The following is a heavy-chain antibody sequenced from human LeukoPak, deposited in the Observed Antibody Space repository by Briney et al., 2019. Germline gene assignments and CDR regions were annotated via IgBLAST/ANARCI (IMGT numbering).Heavy chain of an antibody. Sequence: SETLSLTCAVYGGSFSDYYWSWIRQPPGKGLEWIGEINHSGSTNYNPSLKSRVTISVDTSKNQFSLKLSSVTAADTAVYYCARVSSWFDYWGQGTLVTVSS. CDR2: INHSGST. J-gene: IGHJ4*02. CDR1: GGSFSDYY. D-gene: IGHD6-13*01. V-gene: IGHV4-34*01. CDR3: ARVSSWFDY.